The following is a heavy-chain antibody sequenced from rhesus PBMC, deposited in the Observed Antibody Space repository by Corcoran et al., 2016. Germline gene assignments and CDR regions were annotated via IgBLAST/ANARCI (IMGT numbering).Heavy chain of an antibody. D-gene: IGHD4-29*01. J-gene: IGHJ3*01. CDR2: IYGSGITT. V-gene: IGHV4-169*01. CDR1: GGSISSNY. Sequence: QLQLQESGPGLVKPSETLSVTCAVSGGSISSNYWSWIRQAPGKGLEWIGYIYGSGITTNYNPSLKSRVTLSVDTSKNQFSLKLSSVTAADTAVYYCANIVAASDAFDFWGQGLRVTVSS. CDR3: ANIVAASDAFDF.